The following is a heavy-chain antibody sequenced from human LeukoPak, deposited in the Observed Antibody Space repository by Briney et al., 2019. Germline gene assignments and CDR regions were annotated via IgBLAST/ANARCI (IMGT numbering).Heavy chain of an antibody. Sequence: GGSLRLSCAASGFTFSSYAMSWVRQAPGKGLEWVSAISGSGGSTYYADSVKGRFTISRDNSKNTLYLQMNSLRAEDTVVYYCNTIPGSIAAIHAYYFDYWGQGTLVTVSS. CDR1: GFTFSSYA. J-gene: IGHJ4*02. V-gene: IGHV3-23*01. D-gene: IGHD6-6*01. CDR2: ISGSGGST. CDR3: NTIPGSIAAIHAYYFDY.